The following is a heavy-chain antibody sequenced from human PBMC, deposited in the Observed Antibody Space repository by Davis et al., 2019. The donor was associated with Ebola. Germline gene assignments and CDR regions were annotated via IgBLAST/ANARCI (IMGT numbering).Heavy chain of an antibody. CDR2: ISVYSVNT. CDR3: ARDGSLYLGELSAIDS. J-gene: IGHJ4*02. CDR1: GYSFSSYG. Sequence: AASVKVSCKASGYSFSSYGISWVRQAPGQGLEWMGWISVYSVNTNYAQKFQGRFSMTMDTSTSTAYMELRSLKSDDTAVYYCARDGSLYLGELSAIDSWGQGTLVTVSS. D-gene: IGHD3-16*02. V-gene: IGHV1-18*01.